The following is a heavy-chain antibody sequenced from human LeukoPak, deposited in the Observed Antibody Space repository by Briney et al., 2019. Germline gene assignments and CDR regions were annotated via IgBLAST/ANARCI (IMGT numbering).Heavy chain of an antibody. J-gene: IGHJ6*03. D-gene: IGHD3-22*01. CDR2: FDPEDGET. V-gene: IGHV1-24*01. Sequence: ASVKVSCKVSGYTLSELSMHWVRQAPGKGLEWMGGFDPEDGETIYAQKLQGRVTMTEDTSTDTAYMELSSLRTEDSAVYYCARAIGYYDSSGYDPFYYYYYSMDVWGKGSTVTVSS. CDR1: GYTLSELS. CDR3: ARAIGYYDSSGYDPFYYYYYSMDV.